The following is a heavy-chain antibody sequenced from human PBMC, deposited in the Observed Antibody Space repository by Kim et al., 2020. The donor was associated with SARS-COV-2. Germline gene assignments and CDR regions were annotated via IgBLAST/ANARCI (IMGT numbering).Heavy chain of an antibody. V-gene: IGHV4-4*07. D-gene: IGHD6-6*01. J-gene: IGHJ4*02. Sequence: YNPSLKSRVTMSVDTSKHQFSLKRSSVTAADTAVNYWARVGYSSSSELDYWGQGTLVTVSS. CDR3: ARVGYSSSSELDY.